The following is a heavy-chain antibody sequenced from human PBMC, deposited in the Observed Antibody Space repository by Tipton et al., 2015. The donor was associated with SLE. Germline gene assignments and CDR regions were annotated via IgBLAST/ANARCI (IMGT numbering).Heavy chain of an antibody. CDR3: ANPRGTGGPFDY. Sequence: SLRLSCAASGFTFTSYGMHWVRQAPGKGLEWVAFIRYDGSNKYYADSVKGRFTISRDNSKNTLDLQMNSLRAEDTAVYYRANPRGTGGPFDYWGQGTLATVSS. CDR2: IRYDGSNK. D-gene: IGHD7-27*01. V-gene: IGHV3-30*02. CDR1: GFTFTSYG. J-gene: IGHJ4*02.